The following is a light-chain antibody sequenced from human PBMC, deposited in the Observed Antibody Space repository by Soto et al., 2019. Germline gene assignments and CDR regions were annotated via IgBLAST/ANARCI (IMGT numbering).Light chain of an antibody. CDR1: QSVSSY. CDR2: DAS. Sequence: VLTHSPSTLSLSPGERATLSCRASQSVSSYLAWYQQKPGQAPRLLIYDASNRATGIPDRFSGSGSGTDFTLTISSLEPEDFAVYYCQQRSNWITFGQGTRLEIK. V-gene: IGKV3-11*01. CDR3: QQRSNWIT. J-gene: IGKJ5*01.